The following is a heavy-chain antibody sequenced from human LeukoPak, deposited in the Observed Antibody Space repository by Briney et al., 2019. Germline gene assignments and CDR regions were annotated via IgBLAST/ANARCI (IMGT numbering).Heavy chain of an antibody. CDR2: IYTSGST. J-gene: IGHJ4*02. Sequence: SETLSLTCTVSGGSISSYCWSWIRQPPGKGLEWIGYIYTSGSTNYNPSLKSRVTISVDTSKNQFSLKLSSVTAADTAVYYCARHSDYWDFDYWGQGTLVTVSS. V-gene: IGHV4-4*09. CDR3: ARHSDYWDFDY. D-gene: IGHD4/OR15-4a*01. CDR1: GGSISSYC.